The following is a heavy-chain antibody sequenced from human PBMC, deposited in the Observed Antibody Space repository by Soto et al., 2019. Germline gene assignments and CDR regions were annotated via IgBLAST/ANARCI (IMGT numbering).Heavy chain of an antibody. D-gene: IGHD2-2*01. Sequence: QVQLVQSGAEVKKPGASVKVSCKASGYTFTSYGISWVRQAPGQGLEWMGWISAYNGNTNYAQKLQGRVTMTTDTSTSTAHMELRSLRSDDTAVYYCARDSPAANVYYGMDVWGQGTTVTVSS. V-gene: IGHV1-18*01. CDR1: GYTFTSYG. CDR2: ISAYNGNT. J-gene: IGHJ6*02. CDR3: ARDSPAANVYYGMDV.